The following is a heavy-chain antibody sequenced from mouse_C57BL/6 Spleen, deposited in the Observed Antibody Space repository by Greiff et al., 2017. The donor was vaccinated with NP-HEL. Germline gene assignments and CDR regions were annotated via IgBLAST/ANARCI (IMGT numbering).Heavy chain of an antibody. CDR2: IYPGSGNT. CDR1: GYSFTSYY. D-gene: IGHD2-4*01. J-gene: IGHJ2*01. CDR3: ARSLYYDSYFDY. Sequence: VQLKESGPELVKPGASVKISCKASGYSFTSYYIHWVKQRPGQGLEWIGWIYPGSGNTKYNEKFKGKATLTADTSSSTAYMQLSSLTSENSAVYYCARSLYYDSYFDYWGQGTTLTVSS. V-gene: IGHV1-66*01.